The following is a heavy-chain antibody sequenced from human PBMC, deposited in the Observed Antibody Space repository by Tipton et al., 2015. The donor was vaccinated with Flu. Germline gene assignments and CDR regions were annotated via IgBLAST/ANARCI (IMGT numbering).Heavy chain of an antibody. CDR3: ASERPTACGPNGGDV. CDR1: GFTFSSYG. CDR2: RWYDGSNK. V-gene: IGHV3-33*01. J-gene: IGHJ6*02. Sequence: SLRLSCAASGFTFSSYGMHWVRQAPGKGLEWVAGRWYDGSNKYYADSVKGRFTISRDNSKNTLYLQMNSLRAEDTAVYYCASERPTACGPNGGDVWGQGTTVTVSS. D-gene: IGHD2-21*01.